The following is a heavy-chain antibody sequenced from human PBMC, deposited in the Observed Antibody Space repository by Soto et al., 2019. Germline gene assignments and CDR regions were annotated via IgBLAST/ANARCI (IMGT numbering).Heavy chain of an antibody. CDR3: ASFYDSSGYYYFQH. CDR2: IYHSGST. J-gene: IGHJ1*01. CDR1: GGSISSGGYS. D-gene: IGHD3-22*01. Sequence: PSETLSLTCAVSGGSISSGGYSWSWIRQPPGKGLEWIGYIYHSGSTYYNPSLKSRVTISVDRSKNQFSLKLSSVTAADTAVYYCASFYDSSGYYYFQHWGQGTLVTVSS. V-gene: IGHV4-30-2*01.